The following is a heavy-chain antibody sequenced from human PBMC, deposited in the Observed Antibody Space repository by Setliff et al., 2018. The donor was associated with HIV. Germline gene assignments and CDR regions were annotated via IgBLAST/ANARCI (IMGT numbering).Heavy chain of an antibody. CDR1: RYSFNSYW. CDR2: IYPGDSDT. Sequence: PGESLKISCKGSRYSFNSYWIGWVRQMPGKGLEWMGIIYPGDSDTRYSPSFQGQVTISADKSISTAYLQWSGLKASDTAMYYCARQTLGYCSGGSCYGGAFDIWGQGTMVTVSS. V-gene: IGHV5-51*01. J-gene: IGHJ3*02. CDR3: ARQTLGYCSGGSCYGGAFDI. D-gene: IGHD2-15*01.